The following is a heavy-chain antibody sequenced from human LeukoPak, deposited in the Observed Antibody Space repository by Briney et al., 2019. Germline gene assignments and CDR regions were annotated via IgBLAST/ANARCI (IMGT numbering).Heavy chain of an antibody. CDR2: IYTSGST. Sequence: SETLSLTCTVSGGSISSYYWSWIRQPAGKGLEWIGRIYTSGSTNYNPSLKSRVTISVDTSKNQFSLKLSSVTAADTAVYYCARDRRGLGSGSYYEIIDYWGQGTLVTVSS. V-gene: IGHV4-4*07. D-gene: IGHD3-10*01. CDR3: ARDRRGLGSGSYYEIIDY. CDR1: GGSISSYY. J-gene: IGHJ4*02.